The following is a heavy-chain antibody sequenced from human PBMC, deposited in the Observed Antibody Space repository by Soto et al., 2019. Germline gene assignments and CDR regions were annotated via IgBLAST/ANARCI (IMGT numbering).Heavy chain of an antibody. CDR1: GYSFTSYW. J-gene: IGHJ4*02. CDR3: ARHNQVYCAFWSGYYPNY. CDR2: IYPGDSDT. V-gene: IGHV5-51*01. D-gene: IGHD3-3*01. Sequence: GESLKITCKGSGYSFTSYWIGWVRQMPGKGLEWMGIIYPGDSDTRYSPSFQGQVTISADKSISTAYLQWSSLKASDTAMYYCARHNQVYCAFWSGYYPNYWGQGTLVIVSS.